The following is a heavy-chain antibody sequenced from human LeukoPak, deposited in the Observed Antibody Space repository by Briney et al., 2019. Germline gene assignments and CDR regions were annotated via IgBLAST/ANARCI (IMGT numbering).Heavy chain of an antibody. V-gene: IGHV3-7*01. J-gene: IGHJ3*01. CDR3: ARDRGTITMTEDV. Sequence: GGSLRLSCSGSGFTFSHHWMTWVRQAPGKGLEWVANIKFDGSEKFYGDSVKGRFTISRDNAKNSLYLQMNSLSAEDTAVYYCARDRGTITMTEDVWGQGTIVTVSS. CDR2: IKFDGSEK. CDR1: GFTFSHHW. D-gene: IGHD2-21*02.